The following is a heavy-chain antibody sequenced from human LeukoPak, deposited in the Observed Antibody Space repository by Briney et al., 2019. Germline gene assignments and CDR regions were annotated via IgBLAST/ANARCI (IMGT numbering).Heavy chain of an antibody. V-gene: IGHV3-30*18. D-gene: IGHD1-1*01. CDR2: ISYDGTNK. J-gene: IGHJ6*03. CDR1: GFTFSSYG. Sequence: GGSLRLSCAASGFTFSSYGMPWVRQAPGKGLVWVADISYDGTNKYYADSVKGRFTIYRDNSKNTLYLQMNSLRAEDTALYYCAKVHDGTDDNYMAGWGKGTTVIVSS. CDR3: AKVHDGTDDNYMAG.